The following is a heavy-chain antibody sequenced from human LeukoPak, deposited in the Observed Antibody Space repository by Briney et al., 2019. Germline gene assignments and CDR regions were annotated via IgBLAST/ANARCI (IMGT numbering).Heavy chain of an antibody. CDR1: GYTLTDYY. CDR2: INPNSGAT. CDR3: ARDQHGSGYYYFDY. Sequence: ASVKVSCKASGYTLTDYYMYWVRQAPGQGLEWMGRINPNSGATNYAQKFQGRVTMTRDTSISTAYMELSSLRSDDTAVYYCARDQHGSGYYYFDYWGQGTLVTVSS. D-gene: IGHD3-22*01. J-gene: IGHJ4*02. V-gene: IGHV1-2*06.